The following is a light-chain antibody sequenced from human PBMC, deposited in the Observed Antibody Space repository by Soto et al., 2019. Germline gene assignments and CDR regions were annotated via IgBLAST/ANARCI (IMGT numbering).Light chain of an antibody. V-gene: IGKV1-9*01. CDR1: QGISSY. CDR2: AAS. CDR3: QQLNSYPLT. J-gene: IGKJ4*01. Sequence: DIQLTQSPSFLSASVGDRVTITCRASQGISSYLAWYQQKPGKAPKFLIYAASTLQSGVPSRFSGSGFGTEFTLTISSLQPEDFATYYCQQLNSYPLTFGGGTKVDIK.